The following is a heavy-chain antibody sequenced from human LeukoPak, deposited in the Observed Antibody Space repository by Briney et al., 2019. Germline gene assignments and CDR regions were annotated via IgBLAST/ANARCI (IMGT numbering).Heavy chain of an antibody. CDR1: GFTISNYW. V-gene: IGHV3-74*03. D-gene: IGHD5-12*01. CDR3: APQQTYSPYNWFDP. Sequence: GGSLRLSCVGSGFTISNYWMHWVRQAPGTGLVWVSRIHPDGSITTYADSVKGRFTISRDNAKNTLYLQMNSLRAEDTAVYYCAPQQTYSPYNWFDPWAREPWSLSPQ. CDR2: IHPDGSIT. J-gene: IGHJ5*02.